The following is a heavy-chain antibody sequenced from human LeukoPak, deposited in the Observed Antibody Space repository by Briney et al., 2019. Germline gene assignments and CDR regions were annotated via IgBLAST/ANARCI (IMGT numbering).Heavy chain of an antibody. J-gene: IGHJ6*02. CDR1: GFKFSSYW. CDR2: IKQDGSEK. V-gene: IGHV3-7*02. CDR3: ARTGYSSSWYDYYYYGMDV. Sequence: GGSLRLSCAASGFKFSSYWMSWVRQAPGKGLEWVANIKQDGSEKYYVDSVKGRFTISRDNAKNSLYLQMNSLRAEDTAVYYCARTGYSSSWYDYYYYGMDVWGQGTTVTVSS. D-gene: IGHD6-13*01.